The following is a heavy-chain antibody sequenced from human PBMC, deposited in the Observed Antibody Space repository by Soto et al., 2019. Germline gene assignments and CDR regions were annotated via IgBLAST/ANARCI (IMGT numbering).Heavy chain of an antibody. V-gene: IGHV3-33*01. CDR2: IWYDGSNK. Sequence: QVQLVESGGGVVQPGRSLRLSCAASGFTFSSYGMHWVRQAPGKGLEWVAVIWYDGSNKYYADSVKGRFTISRDKSKNTLYLQMNSLRAEDTPVYYCARGNGHFDYWGQGTLVTVSS. CDR1: GFTFSSYG. CDR3: ARGNGHFDY. J-gene: IGHJ4*02.